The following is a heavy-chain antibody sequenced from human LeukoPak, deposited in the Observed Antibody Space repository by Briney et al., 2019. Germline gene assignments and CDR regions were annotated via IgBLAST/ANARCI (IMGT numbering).Heavy chain of an antibody. CDR3: ARNVGSGLDY. Sequence: ASVKVSCKASGYAFSSYYIHWVRQAPGQGLEWMGFINPSGGSTSYAQKFQGRVTITRDTSTSTVYMELSSLRSEDTAMYFCARNVGSGLDYWGQGTLVTVSS. V-gene: IGHV1-46*01. J-gene: IGHJ4*02. CDR2: INPSGGST. CDR1: GYAFSSYY. D-gene: IGHD1-1*01.